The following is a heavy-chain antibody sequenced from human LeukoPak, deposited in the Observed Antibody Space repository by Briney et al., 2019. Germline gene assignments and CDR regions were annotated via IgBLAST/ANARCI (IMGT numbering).Heavy chain of an antibody. CDR2: IIPIFGTA. CDR3: ARDGEYSSSSCMDV. J-gene: IGHJ6*04. Sequence: SVKVSCKASGGTFSSYAISWVRQAPGQGLEWMGRIIPIFGTANYAQKFQGRVTITTDESTSTAYMALSSLRSEDTAVYYCARDGEYSSSSCMDVWGKGTTVTVSS. V-gene: IGHV1-69*05. D-gene: IGHD6-6*01. CDR1: GGTFSSYA.